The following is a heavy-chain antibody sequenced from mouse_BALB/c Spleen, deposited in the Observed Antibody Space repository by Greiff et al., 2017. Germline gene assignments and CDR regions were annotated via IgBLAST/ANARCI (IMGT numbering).Heavy chain of an antibody. D-gene: IGHD2-1*01. V-gene: IGHV14-4*02. CDR2: IDPENGDT. Sequence: VQLQQSGAELVRSGASVKLSCTASGFNIKDYYMHWVKQRPEQGLEWIGWIDPENGDTEYAPKFQGKATMTADTSSNTAYLQLSSLTSEDTAVYYCDAPDGNYVDYWGQGTTLTVSS. J-gene: IGHJ2*01. CDR1: GFNIKDYY. CDR3: DAPDGNYVDY.